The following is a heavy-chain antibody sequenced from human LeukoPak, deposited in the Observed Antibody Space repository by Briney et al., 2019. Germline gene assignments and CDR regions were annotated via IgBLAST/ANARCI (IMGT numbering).Heavy chain of an antibody. D-gene: IGHD6-19*01. CDR2: IYYSGTT. J-gene: IGHJ4*02. V-gene: IGHV4-39*01. CDR3: ARLVGTASYYFDY. Sequence: PSETLSLTCTASGGSISSSDYYWAWIRQPPGKGLEWIGSIYYSGTTYHNPPLKSRVTISVDTSMNQFSLTLSSVTAADTAVYYCARLVGTASYYFDYWGRGTLVTVSS. CDR1: GGSISSSDYY.